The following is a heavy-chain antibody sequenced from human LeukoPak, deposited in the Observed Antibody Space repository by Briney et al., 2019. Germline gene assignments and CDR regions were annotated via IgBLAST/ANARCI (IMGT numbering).Heavy chain of an antibody. V-gene: IGHV4-30-4*01. CDR2: IYFSGSR. J-gene: IGHJ4*02. D-gene: IGHD3-22*01. CDR3: GRGGGGYTLYSFDY. CDR1: GASIRSGDHH. Sequence: PSQTLSLTCTVSGASIRSGDHHWSWLRQSAGKGLEWIGYIYFSGSRSSNPSLRSRLTISVDTSKNQFSLKLSSMTVADTGIYFCGRGGGGYTLYSFDYWGEGALVTVSS.